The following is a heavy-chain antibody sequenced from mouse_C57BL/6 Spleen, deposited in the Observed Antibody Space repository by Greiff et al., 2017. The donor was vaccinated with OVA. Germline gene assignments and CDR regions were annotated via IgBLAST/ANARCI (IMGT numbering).Heavy chain of an antibody. Sequence: VQLQQPGAELVRPGASVKLSCKASGYTFTSYWMQWVKQRPGQGLEWIGEIDPYDSDTNYNQKFKGKATLTVDTSSSTAYMQLSSLTSEDSAVYYCAKGADSSGSYWGQGTTLTVSS. V-gene: IGHV1-50*01. CDR1: GYTFTSYW. D-gene: IGHD3-2*02. CDR2: IDPYDSDT. J-gene: IGHJ2*01. CDR3: AKGADSSGSY.